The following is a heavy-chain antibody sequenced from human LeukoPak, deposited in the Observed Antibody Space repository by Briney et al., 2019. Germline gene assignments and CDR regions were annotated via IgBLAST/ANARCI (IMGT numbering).Heavy chain of an antibody. CDR2: IYNSVST. CDR1: GASISSYY. J-gene: IGHJ4*02. V-gene: IGHV4-59*01. CDR3: ARVAVAAVDY. D-gene: IGHD6-13*01. Sequence: PSETLSLTCTVSGASISSYYWTWIRQPPGKGLEWIGYIYNSVSTNYNPSLKSRVTISVDTSKSQFSLKLSSVTAADTAVYYCARVAVAAVDYWGQGTLVTVSS.